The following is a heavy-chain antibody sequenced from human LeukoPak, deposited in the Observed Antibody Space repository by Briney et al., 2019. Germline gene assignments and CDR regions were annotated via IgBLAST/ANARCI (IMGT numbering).Heavy chain of an antibody. Sequence: PSETLSLTCTVSGDSISSYYWSWLRQPPGKGLEWIGFIYYSGSTNYNPSLKSRVTISVDTSKNQFSLRLSSVTAADTAVYYCAGDPSSRYSSDWHFDYWGQGTLVTVSS. CDR2: IYYSGST. CDR1: GDSISSYY. D-gene: IGHD6-19*01. J-gene: IGHJ4*02. V-gene: IGHV4-59*01. CDR3: AGDPSSRYSSDWHFDY.